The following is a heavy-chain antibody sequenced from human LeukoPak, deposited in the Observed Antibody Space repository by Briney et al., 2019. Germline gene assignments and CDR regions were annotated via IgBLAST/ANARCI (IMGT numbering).Heavy chain of an antibody. CDR1: GYTFTSYS. CDR2: IIPIFGTA. Sequence: GASVKVSCKASGYTFTSYSINWVRQAPGQGLEWMGGIIPIFGTANYAQNFQGRVTITADESTSTAYMELSSLRSEDTAVYYCATVMFRDFWSGYYFDYWGQGTLVTVSS. J-gene: IGHJ4*02. D-gene: IGHD3-3*01. CDR3: ATVMFRDFWSGYYFDY. V-gene: IGHV1-69*13.